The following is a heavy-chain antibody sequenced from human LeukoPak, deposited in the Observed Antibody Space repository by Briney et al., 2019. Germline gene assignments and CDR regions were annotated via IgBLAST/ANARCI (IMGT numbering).Heavy chain of an antibody. CDR1: GYTFTSYD. CDR2: MNPNSGNT. D-gene: IGHD4-11*01. Sequence: ASVKVSCKASGYTFTSYDINRVRQATGQGLEWMGWMNPNSGNTGYAQKFQGRVTITRNNSISTAYMELSSLRSEDTAVYYCARVRPRDYSSNWFDPWGQGTLVTVSS. CDR3: ARVRPRDYSSNWFDP. V-gene: IGHV1-8*03. J-gene: IGHJ5*02.